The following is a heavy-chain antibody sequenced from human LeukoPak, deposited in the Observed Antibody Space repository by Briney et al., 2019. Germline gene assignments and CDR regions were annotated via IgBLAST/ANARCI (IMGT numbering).Heavy chain of an antibody. CDR1: GGSISSYY. V-gene: IGHV4-59*08. CDR2: IYYSGST. D-gene: IGHD2-15*01. J-gene: IGHJ5*02. CDR3: ARGGVVAATLYRPFDNWFDP. Sequence: SETLSLTCTVSGGSISSYYWSWIRQPPGKGLEWIGYIYYSGSTNYNPSLKSRVTISVDTSKNQFSLKLSSVTAADTAVYYCARGGVVAATLYRPFDNWFDPWGQGTLVTVSS.